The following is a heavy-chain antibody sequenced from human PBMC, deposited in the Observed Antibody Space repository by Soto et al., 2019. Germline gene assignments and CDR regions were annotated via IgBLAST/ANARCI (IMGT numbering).Heavy chain of an antibody. CDR1: GFTFSSYA. Sequence: GGSLRLSCAASGFTFSSYAMHWVRQAPGKGLEWVAVISYDGSNKYYADSVKGRFTISRDNSKNSLFLQMDSLKTEDTAVYFCASSWGDHRYFDYWGQGTLVTVSS. V-gene: IGHV3-30-3*01. D-gene: IGHD2-21*02. J-gene: IGHJ4*02. CDR2: ISYDGSNK. CDR3: ASSWGDHRYFDY.